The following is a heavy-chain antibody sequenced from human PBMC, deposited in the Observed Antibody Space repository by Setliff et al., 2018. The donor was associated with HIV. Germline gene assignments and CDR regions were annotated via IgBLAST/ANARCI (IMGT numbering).Heavy chain of an antibody. CDR1: GFTFSSYE. Sequence: PGGSLRLSCAASGFTFSSYEMNWVRQAPGQGLEWLSYITGTGTTVSYADSVRGRFIISRDSVRNEVYLQIKRLRVEDTAVYYCARDQLRIPERWDFDFWGQGTLVTVSS. J-gene: IGHJ4*02. V-gene: IGHV3-48*03. D-gene: IGHD1-26*01. CDR3: ARDQLRIPERWDFDF. CDR2: ITGTGTTV.